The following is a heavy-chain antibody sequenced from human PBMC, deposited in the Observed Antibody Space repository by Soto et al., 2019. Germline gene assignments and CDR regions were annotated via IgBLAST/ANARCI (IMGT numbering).Heavy chain of an antibody. CDR1: GGSITSGGYS. D-gene: IGHD3-3*01. V-gene: IGHV4-31*02. CDR2: VFDSGKT. J-gene: IGHJ4*02. CDR3: ARGSGYYRNFDS. Sequence: QVQLQESGPGLVKPSQTLSLTCSVSGGSITSGGYSWTWIRHQPGKALQWIGYVFDSGKTYYNPALTGRLTISVDTAKNLFSLELSSVTAADTDVYFCARGSGYYRNFDSWGQGTLVSVSS.